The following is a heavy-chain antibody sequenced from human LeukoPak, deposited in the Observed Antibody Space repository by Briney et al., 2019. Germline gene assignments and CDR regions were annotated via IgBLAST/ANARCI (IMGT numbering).Heavy chain of an antibody. V-gene: IGHV3-7*01. J-gene: IGHJ3*02. CDR1: GFTFSSYW. CDR3: ARVFRPSLTVFIIRGAFDI. Sequence: PGGSLRLSCAASGFTFSSYWMNWVRQAPGKGLEWVANIKQDGSEKYYVDSVRGRFTISRDNAKNSLFLQMNSLRAEDTAVYYCARVFRPSLTVFIIRGAFDIWGQGTMVTVSS. CDR2: IKQDGSEK. D-gene: IGHD3-3*01.